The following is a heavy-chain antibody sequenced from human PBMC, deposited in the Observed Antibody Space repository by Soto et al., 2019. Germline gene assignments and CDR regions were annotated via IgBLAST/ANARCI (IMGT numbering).Heavy chain of an antibody. J-gene: IGHJ4*02. CDR2: ISYGGST. CDR1: GGSINSGGYC. D-gene: IGHD5-18*01. CDR3: SRGILV. Sequence: QVQLQESGPGLVKPSQTLSLTCTVSGGSINSGGYCWSWIRQHPGKGLDWIGCISYGGSTSYNPSLKSRVTIPVDTSKHQCSLKLTSVTAADTAVYYCSRGILVWGQGALITVSS. V-gene: IGHV4-31*03.